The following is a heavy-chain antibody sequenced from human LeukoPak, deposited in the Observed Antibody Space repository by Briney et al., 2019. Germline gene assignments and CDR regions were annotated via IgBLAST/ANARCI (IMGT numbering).Heavy chain of an antibody. CDR2: ISGSGGST. CDR3: ALWFGELSPPRGYFDY. Sequence: PGGSLRLSCAASGFTFSSYAMSWVRQAPGKGLEWVSAISGSGGSTYYADSVKGRFTISRDNSKNTLYLQMNSLRAEDTAVYYCALWFGELSPPRGYFDYWGQGTLVTVSS. CDR1: GFTFSSYA. V-gene: IGHV3-23*01. J-gene: IGHJ4*02. D-gene: IGHD3-10*01.